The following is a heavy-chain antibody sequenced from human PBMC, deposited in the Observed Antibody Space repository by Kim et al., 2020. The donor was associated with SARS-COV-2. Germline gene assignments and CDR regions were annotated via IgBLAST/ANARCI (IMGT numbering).Heavy chain of an antibody. D-gene: IGHD2-2*01. CDR1: GYTFTTYA. CDR3: ARSPARMRSNWCDP. CDR2: INAGTGNT. Sequence: ASVKVSCKASGYTFTTYAIHWVRQAPGQRLEWMGWINAGTGNTKYSQKFQGRVTITRDTSASTAYMELNSLRSEDTAVYYCARSPARMRSNWCDPWCQGT. V-gene: IGHV1-3*01. J-gene: IGHJ5*02.